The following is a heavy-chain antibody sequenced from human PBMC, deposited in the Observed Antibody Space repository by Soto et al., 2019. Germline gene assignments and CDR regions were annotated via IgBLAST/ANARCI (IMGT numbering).Heavy chain of an antibody. D-gene: IGHD3-22*01. V-gene: IGHV4-59*01. J-gene: IGHJ4*02. CDR2: IYYSGST. CDR1: GVSISSYY. Sequence: QVQLQESGPGLVKPSETLSLTCTVSGVSISSYYWSWIRQPPGKGLEWIEYIYYSGSTNYNPSLKSRVTISGDTSKNQFSLKLSSVTAADTAVYYCARSRGGYFDYWGQGTLVTVSS. CDR3: ARSRGGYFDY.